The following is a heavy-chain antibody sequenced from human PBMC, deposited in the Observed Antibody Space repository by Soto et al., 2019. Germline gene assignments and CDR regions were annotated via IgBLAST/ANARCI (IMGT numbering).Heavy chain of an antibody. CDR3: ARDVRAYYYYYYGMDV. CDR1: GFTFSSYG. CDR2: IWYDGSNK. Sequence: QVQLVESGGGVVQPGRSLRLSCAASGFTFSSYGMHWVRQAPGKGLEWVAVIWYDGSNKYYADSVKGRFTISRDNSTNTMYLQMNSLRAEDTAVYYCARDVRAYYYYYYGMDVWGQGTTVTVSS. J-gene: IGHJ6*02. D-gene: IGHD3-10*02. V-gene: IGHV3-33*01.